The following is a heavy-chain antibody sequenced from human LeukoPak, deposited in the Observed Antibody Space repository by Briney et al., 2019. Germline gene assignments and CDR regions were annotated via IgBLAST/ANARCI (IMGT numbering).Heavy chain of an antibody. CDR3: ASYQEEIVVVPAALDY. J-gene: IGHJ4*02. CDR1: GGTFSSYA. V-gene: IGHV1-69*13. D-gene: IGHD2-2*01. Sequence: ASVKVSCKASGGTFSSYAISWVRQAPGQGLEWMGGIIPIFGTANYAQKFQGRVTITADESTSTAYMELSSLRSEDTAVYYCASYQEEIVVVPAALDYWGQGTLVTVSS. CDR2: IIPIFGTA.